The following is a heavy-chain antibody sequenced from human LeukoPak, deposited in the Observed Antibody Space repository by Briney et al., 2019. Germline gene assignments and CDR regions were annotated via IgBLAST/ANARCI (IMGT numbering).Heavy chain of an antibody. V-gene: IGHV2-5*01. Sequence: SGPTLVKPTQILTLTCTFSGFSLSTSGVGVGWIRQPPGKALEWLALIYWNDDKRYSPSLKSRLTITKDTSKNQVVLTMTNMDPVDTATYYCAHRRLWPDGLQYYYGSGSSNWFDPWGQGTLVTVSS. CDR2: IYWNDDK. D-gene: IGHD3-10*01. J-gene: IGHJ5*02. CDR3: AHRRLWPDGLQYYYGSGSSNWFDP. CDR1: GFSLSTSGVG.